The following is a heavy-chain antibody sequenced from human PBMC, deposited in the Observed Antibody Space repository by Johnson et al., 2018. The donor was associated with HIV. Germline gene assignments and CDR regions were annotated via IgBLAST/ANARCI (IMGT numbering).Heavy chain of an antibody. Sequence: VQLVESGGGVVQPGRSLRLSCAASGFTFSSNAIHWVRQAPGKGLEWVGRIKSKTDGGTTDYDEPVKGKFTISRDDSKHNLDLQMNSLKTEDTAVYCCTRVSLPPSYAFDFWGQGTMVTVSS. J-gene: IGHJ3*01. CDR3: TRVSLPPSYAFDF. V-gene: IGHV3-15*01. CDR2: IKSKTDGGTT. CDR1: GFTFSSNA.